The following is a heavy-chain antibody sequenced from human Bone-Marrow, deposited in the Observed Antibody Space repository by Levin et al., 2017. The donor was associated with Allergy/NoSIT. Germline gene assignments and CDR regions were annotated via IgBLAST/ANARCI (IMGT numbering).Heavy chain of an antibody. V-gene: IGHV1-69*02. D-gene: IGHD3/OR15-3a*01. CDR3: ARVDWAAGDS. Sequence: GASVKVSCTASGDTFSTYTISWVRQAPGQGLEWMGRIIPIVGITNYAQKFQDRVTITADKSTSIVYMELNGLRSEDTAVYFCARVDWAAGDSWGQGTLVTVSS. J-gene: IGHJ4*02. CDR1: GDTFSTYT. CDR2: IIPIVGIT.